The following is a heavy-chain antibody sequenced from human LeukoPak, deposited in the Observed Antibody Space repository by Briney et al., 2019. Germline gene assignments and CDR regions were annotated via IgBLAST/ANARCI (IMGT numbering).Heavy chain of an antibody. CDR2: IKQDGSEK. Sequence: PGGSLRLSCAASGFTFSSYWVSWVRQAPGKGLEWVANIKQDGSEKYYVDSVKGRFTISRDNAKNSLYLQMNSLRAEDTAVYYCARSGWLDYWGQGTLVTVSS. D-gene: IGHD6-19*01. CDR1: GFTFSSYW. CDR3: ARSGWLDY. V-gene: IGHV3-7*01. J-gene: IGHJ4*02.